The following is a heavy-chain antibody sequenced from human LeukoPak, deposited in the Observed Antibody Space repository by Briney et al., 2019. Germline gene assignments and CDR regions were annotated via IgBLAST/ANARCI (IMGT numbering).Heavy chain of an antibody. CDR1: GGSISSSSYY. CDR2: IYYSGIT. D-gene: IGHD2-2*01. Sequence: SETLSLTCTVSGGSISSSSYYWGWIRQPPGKGLEWIGSIYYSGITYYNPSLKSRVTISVDTSKNQFPLKLSSVTAADTAVYYCARVDIVVVPSASFDYWGQGTLVTVSS. J-gene: IGHJ4*02. CDR3: ARVDIVVVPSASFDY. V-gene: IGHV4-39*01.